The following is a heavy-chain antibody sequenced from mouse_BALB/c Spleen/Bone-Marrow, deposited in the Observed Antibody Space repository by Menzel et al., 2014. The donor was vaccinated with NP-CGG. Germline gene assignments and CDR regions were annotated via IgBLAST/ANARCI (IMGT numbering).Heavy chain of an antibody. D-gene: IGHD1-1*02. CDR2: VNPDSSTI. CDR3: ARPSKPYGPIDY. CDR1: GFAFSRYW. J-gene: IGHJ2*01. Sequence: EVQVVESGGGLVQPGGSLKLSCAASGFAFSRYWMSWVRRAPGKGLEWIGEVNPDSSTINYTASLKDKLIISRDNAKNTLYLQMSKVRSEDTALYYCARPSKPYGPIDYWGQGTTLTVSS. V-gene: IGHV4-1*02.